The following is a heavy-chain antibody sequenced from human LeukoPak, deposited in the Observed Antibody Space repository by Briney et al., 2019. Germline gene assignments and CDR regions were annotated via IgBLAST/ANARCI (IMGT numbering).Heavy chain of an antibody. CDR2: IYSSGNT. Sequence: SETLSLTCTASGGSISSYYWSWIRQPAGKGLEWIGRIYSSGNTDYNSSLKSRVTMTVDTSKNQFSLKLSSVTAADTAVYYCARSYSSSSAGAFYYNCYMDVWGKGTTVTVSS. V-gene: IGHV4-4*07. CDR1: GGSISSYY. CDR3: ARSYSSSSAGAFYYNCYMDV. D-gene: IGHD6-6*01. J-gene: IGHJ6*03.